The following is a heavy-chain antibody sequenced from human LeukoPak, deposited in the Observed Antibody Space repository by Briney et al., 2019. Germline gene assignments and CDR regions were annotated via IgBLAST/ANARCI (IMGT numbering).Heavy chain of an antibody. V-gene: IGHV3-74*01. D-gene: IGHD5-18*01. CDR1: GCTVSNYW. CDR2: LNGGGRNT. Sequence: GGSLRLSCAASGCTVSNYWMHWVRPVPGNGRMWVSRLNGGGRNTNYEYSVKGRITISRDNAKNTLYLQMNSLRAEDTAVYYCAREQLGFSYGIWGLGTLVTVSS. J-gene: IGHJ4*02. CDR3: AREQLGFSYGI.